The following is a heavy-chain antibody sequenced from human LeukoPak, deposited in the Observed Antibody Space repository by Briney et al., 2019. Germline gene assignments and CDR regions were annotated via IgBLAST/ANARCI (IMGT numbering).Heavy chain of an antibody. CDR1: GFTFNTYS. CDR2: IKQDGSEK. J-gene: IGHJ5*02. V-gene: IGHV3-7*01. CDR3: AREGYSSSWSP. D-gene: IGHD6-13*01. Sequence: GGSLRLSCTASGFTFNTYSMAWVRQAPGKGLEWVANIKQDGSEKYYVDSVKGRFTISRDNAKNSLYLQMNSLRAEDTAVYYCAREGYSSSWSPWGQGTLVTVSS.